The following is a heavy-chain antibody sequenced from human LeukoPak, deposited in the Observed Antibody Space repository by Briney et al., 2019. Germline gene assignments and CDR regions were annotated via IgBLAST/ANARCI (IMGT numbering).Heavy chain of an antibody. CDR2: IYYSGST. CDR1: GGSISSSSYY. D-gene: IGHD2-15*01. V-gene: IGHV4-39*07. Sequence: PSETLSLTCTVSGGSISSSSYYWGWIRQPPGKGLEWIGSIYYSGSTNYNPSLKSRVTISVDTSKNQFSLKLSSVTAADTAVYYCATCGGYCSGGSSLGYWGQGTLVTVSS. J-gene: IGHJ4*02. CDR3: ATCGGYCSGGSSLGY.